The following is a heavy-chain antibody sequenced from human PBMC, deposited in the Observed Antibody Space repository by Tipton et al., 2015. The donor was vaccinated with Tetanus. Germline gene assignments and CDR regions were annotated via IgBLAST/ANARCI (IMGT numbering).Heavy chain of an antibody. V-gene: IGHV3-43*01. D-gene: IGHD2-21*01. Sequence: SLRLSCAASGLKFDDYSFHWVRQSPGKGLEWVSIITWDGSITYYGDSVKGRFTISRDNSKDSLYLEMNSLRTEDSALYYCAKDIKGVKNALDIWGQGTMVTASS. CDR1: GLKFDDYS. CDR3: AKDIKGVKNALDI. CDR2: ITWDGSIT. J-gene: IGHJ3*02.